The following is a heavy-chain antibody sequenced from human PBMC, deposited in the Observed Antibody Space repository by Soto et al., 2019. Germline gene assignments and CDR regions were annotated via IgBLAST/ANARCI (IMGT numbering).Heavy chain of an antibody. V-gene: IGHV4-4*07. Sequence: SGTRSITCTVSGGTIISYYWSWIRQPAGKGLEWIGRIYTSGSTNYNPSLKSRVTMSVDTSKNQFSLKLSSVTAADTAVYYCARDGFRYDSSGYYLYDAFDIWGQGTMVTVSS. CDR1: GGTIISYY. CDR3: ARDGFRYDSSGYYLYDAFDI. J-gene: IGHJ3*02. CDR2: IYTSGST. D-gene: IGHD3-22*01.